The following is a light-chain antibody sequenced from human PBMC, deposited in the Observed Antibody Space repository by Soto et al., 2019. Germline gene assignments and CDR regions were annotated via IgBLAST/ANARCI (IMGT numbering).Light chain of an antibody. J-gene: IGKJ1*01. CDR2: GAS. CDR3: QQYGGSPRT. CDR1: QSVSSS. Sequence: EIVLTQSPGTLSLSPGERATLSCRASQSVSSSLAWYQQKPGQAPRLLIFGASTRATGIPARFSGSGSGTEFTLTISSLQSEDFAVYYCQQYGGSPRTFGQGTKVDIK. V-gene: IGKV3-15*01.